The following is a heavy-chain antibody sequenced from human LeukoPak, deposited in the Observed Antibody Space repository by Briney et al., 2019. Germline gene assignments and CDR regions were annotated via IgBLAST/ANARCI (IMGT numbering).Heavy chain of an antibody. V-gene: IGHV4-34*01. CDR1: GGSISSYY. Sequence: PSETLSLTCTVSGGSISSYYWSWIRQPPGKGLEWIGEINHSGSTNYNPSLKSRVTISVDTSKNQFSLKLSSVTAADTAVYYCARRRRRDGYPGLAFDIWGQGTMVTVSS. D-gene: IGHD5-24*01. J-gene: IGHJ3*02. CDR3: ARRRRRDGYPGLAFDI. CDR2: INHSGST.